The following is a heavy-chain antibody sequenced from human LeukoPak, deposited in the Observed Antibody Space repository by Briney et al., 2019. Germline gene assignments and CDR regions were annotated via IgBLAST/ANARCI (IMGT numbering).Heavy chain of an antibody. CDR2: IYYSGST. CDR3: ARTYDFGIGPPGDAFDN. V-gene: IGHV4-59*08. D-gene: IGHD3-3*01. CDR1: GGSISSYY. Sequence: SSETLSLTCTVSGGSISSYYWSWIRQPPGKGLEWMGYIYYSGSTNYSPSLKSRVTISVDTSKNQFSLKLSSVTAADTAVYYCARTYDFGIGPPGDAFDNWGQGTLVTVFS. J-gene: IGHJ3*02.